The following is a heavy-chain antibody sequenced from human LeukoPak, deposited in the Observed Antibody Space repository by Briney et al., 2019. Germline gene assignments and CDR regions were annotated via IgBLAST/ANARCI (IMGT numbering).Heavy chain of an antibody. D-gene: IGHD5-24*01. Sequence: SETLTLTCTVSGGSISSYYWSWIRQPPGKGLEWIGYIYYSGSTNYNPSLKSRVTISVDTSKNQFSLKLSSVTAADTAVYYCAILGEMATMGLWGQGTLVTVSS. CDR2: IYYSGST. V-gene: IGHV4-59*08. J-gene: IGHJ4*02. CDR1: GGSISSYY. CDR3: AILGEMATMGL.